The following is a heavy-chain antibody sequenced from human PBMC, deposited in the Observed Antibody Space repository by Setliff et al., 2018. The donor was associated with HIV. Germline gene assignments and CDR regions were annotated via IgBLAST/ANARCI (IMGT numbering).Heavy chain of an antibody. J-gene: IGHJ4*02. CDR2: ISPNSGGT. D-gene: IGHD3-10*01. Sequence: ASVKVSCKASGYSFTDYYIHWVRRAPGQGLEWVGRISPNSGGTNYAVKFQGRVTMTRDTSITTVYMEVSRLTFDDTAFYYCAKVGDYSGFGEFAALDSWGQGTLVTVSS. V-gene: IGHV1-2*06. CDR3: AKVGDYSGFGEFAALDS. CDR1: GYSFTDYY.